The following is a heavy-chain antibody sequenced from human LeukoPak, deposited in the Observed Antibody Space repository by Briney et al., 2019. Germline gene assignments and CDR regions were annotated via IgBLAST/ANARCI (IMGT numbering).Heavy chain of an antibody. CDR1: GFTFSSYA. J-gene: IGHJ4*02. V-gene: IGHV3-23*01. CDR3: VRQGGQMGDSVVVPDDTSFDY. D-gene: IGHD2-2*01. Sequence: GGSLRLSCAASGFTFSSYAMAWVRQAPGKGLEWVSSISGDGNYIYYADSVKGRFTFSRDNSRNTLYLEMSSLRAEDTAVYYCVRQGGQMGDSVVVPDDTSFDYWGQGTLVTVSS. CDR2: ISGDGNYI.